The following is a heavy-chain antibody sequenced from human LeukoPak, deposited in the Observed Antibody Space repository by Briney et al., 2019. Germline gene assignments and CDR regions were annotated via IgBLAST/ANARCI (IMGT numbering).Heavy chain of an antibody. CDR1: GFTFSSYA. Sequence: GGSLRLSCAASGFTFSSYAMHWVRQAPGKGLEYVSAISSNGGSTYYASSVKGRFTISRDNSKNTLYLQMGSLRAEDMAVYYCAGAYGSGVKTARWFDPWGQGTLVTVSS. D-gene: IGHD3-10*01. J-gene: IGHJ5*02. CDR3: AGAYGSGVKTARWFDP. CDR2: ISSNGGST. V-gene: IGHV3-64*01.